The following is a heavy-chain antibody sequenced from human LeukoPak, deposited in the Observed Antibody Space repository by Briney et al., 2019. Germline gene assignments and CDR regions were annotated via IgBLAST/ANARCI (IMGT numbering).Heavy chain of an antibody. V-gene: IGHV4-38-2*02. D-gene: IGHD4-23*01. J-gene: IGHJ4*02. CDR2: VYHSGST. CDR3: ARVSDDEHGGNSGAIYFES. CDR1: GYSIMSTFY. Sequence: SETLSLTCTVSGYSIMSTFYWGWIRQSPGKGLEWIGNVYHSGSTYSNPSLRSRVTISVDTSKNQFSLKLSSVTAADTAVYYCARVSDDEHGGNSGAIYFESWGQGT.